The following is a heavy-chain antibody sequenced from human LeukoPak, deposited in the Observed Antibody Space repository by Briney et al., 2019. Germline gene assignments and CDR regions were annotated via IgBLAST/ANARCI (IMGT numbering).Heavy chain of an antibody. CDR2: IGTAGDT. Sequence: PGGSLRLSCAASGFTFSSYDMHWVRQATGKGPEWVSAIGTAGDTYYPGSVKGRFTISRENAKNSLYLQMNSLRAGDTAVYYCAVFGYSSSWYNYYYYGMDVWGQGTTVTVSS. V-gene: IGHV3-13*04. CDR3: AVFGYSSSWYNYYYYGMDV. J-gene: IGHJ6*02. D-gene: IGHD6-13*01. CDR1: GFTFSSYD.